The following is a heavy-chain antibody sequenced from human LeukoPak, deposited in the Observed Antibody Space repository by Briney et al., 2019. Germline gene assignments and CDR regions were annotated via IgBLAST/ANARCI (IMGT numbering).Heavy chain of an antibody. V-gene: IGHV4-59*12. CDR3: ARDFSSSSTVYYYYYMDV. CDR2: IYYSGST. D-gene: IGHD6-6*01. Sequence: SETLSLTCTVSGGSISSYYWSWIRQPPGKGLEWIGYIYYSGSTNYNPSLRSRVTISVDTSKNQFSLKLSSVTAADTAIYYCARDFSSSSTVYYYYYMDVWGKGTTVTVSS. J-gene: IGHJ6*03. CDR1: GGSISSYY.